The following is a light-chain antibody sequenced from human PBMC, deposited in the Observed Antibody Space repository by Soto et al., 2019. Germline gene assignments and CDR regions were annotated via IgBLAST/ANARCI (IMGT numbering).Light chain of an antibody. V-gene: IGKV3-11*01. J-gene: IGKJ1*01. CDR3: QQRRNWPPWT. CDR1: QSVSSY. CDR2: DAS. Sequence: EIVFTQSPATLSLSPGERATLSCRASQSVSSYLAWYQQKPGQSPRLLIYDASNRATGIPARFSGSGSGTDFTLPISSLEPEDFAVYYCQQRRNWPPWTFGQGNKVEIK.